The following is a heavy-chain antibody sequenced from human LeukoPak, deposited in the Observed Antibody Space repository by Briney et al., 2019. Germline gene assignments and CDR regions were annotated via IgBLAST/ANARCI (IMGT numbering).Heavy chain of an antibody. CDR3: AIVLPYFGY. J-gene: IGHJ4*02. Sequence: ASVKISCKASGGTFSSYAISWVRQAPGQGLEWMGWITTYNGDTDYAQKLQGRVTMTADTSTSTAYMELRSLRSDDTAVYYCAIVLPYFGYWGQDTLLTVSS. V-gene: IGHV1-18*01. D-gene: IGHD3-10*01. CDR2: ITTYNGDT. CDR1: GGTFSSYA.